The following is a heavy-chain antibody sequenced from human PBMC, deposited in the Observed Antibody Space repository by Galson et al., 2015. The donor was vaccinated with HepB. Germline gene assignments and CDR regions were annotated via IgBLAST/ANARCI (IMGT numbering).Heavy chain of an antibody. D-gene: IGHD6-13*01. CDR1: GFTFSSYS. J-gene: IGHJ4*02. CDR3: ARGGSYSSLDY. V-gene: IGHV3-21*01. CDR2: ISSSSSSI. Sequence: SLRLSCAASGFTFSSYSMNWVRQAPGKGLEWVSSISSSSSSIYYADSVKGRFTISRGNAKNSLHLQMNSLRAEDTAVYYCARGGSYSSLDYWGQGTLVTVSS.